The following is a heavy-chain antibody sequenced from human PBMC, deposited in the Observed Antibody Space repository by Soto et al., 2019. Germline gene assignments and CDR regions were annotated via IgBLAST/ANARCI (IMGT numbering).Heavy chain of an antibody. CDR1: GFGFSSYG. Sequence: VQLLESGGGVAQPGRSLRLSCRASGFGFSSYGMLWVRQAPGKGPEWVAFISFDGSTQYYADSVRGRFTISRDNSENTLYLQLDTLRVEDTAMYYCAREGVFGLVKINPPDYWGQGAQVTVSA. CDR3: AREGVFGLVKINPPDY. V-gene: IGHV3-30*03. CDR2: ISFDGSTQ. D-gene: IGHD3-3*01. J-gene: IGHJ4*02.